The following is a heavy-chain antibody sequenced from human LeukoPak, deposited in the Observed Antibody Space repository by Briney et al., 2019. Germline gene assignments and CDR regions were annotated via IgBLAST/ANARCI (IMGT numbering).Heavy chain of an antibody. J-gene: IGHJ4*02. CDR3: ARDTGVVDFDY. Sequence: PGGSLRLSCAASGFTFSSYSMNWVRQAPGKGLEWVSSISSSSSYIYYADLVKGRFTISRDNAKNSLYLQMNSLRAEDTAVYYCARDTGVVDFDYWGQGTLVTVSS. D-gene: IGHD2-15*01. CDR1: GFTFSSYS. V-gene: IGHV3-21*01. CDR2: ISSSSSYI.